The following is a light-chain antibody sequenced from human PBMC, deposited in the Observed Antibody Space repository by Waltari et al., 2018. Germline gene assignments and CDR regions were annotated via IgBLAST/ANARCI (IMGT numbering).Light chain of an antibody. CDR2: DVT. Sequence: QSALTQPASVSGSPGPSITIPCTGTSRHVGGYSYVSWSQQYPGKAPQLIIYDVTFRPSGVSNRFSGSKSANTASLTISGLQAEDEAEYYCSSNTDNNTLVFGGGTKVTVL. CDR1: SRHVGGYSY. J-gene: IGLJ2*01. V-gene: IGLV2-14*03. CDR3: SSNTDNNTLV.